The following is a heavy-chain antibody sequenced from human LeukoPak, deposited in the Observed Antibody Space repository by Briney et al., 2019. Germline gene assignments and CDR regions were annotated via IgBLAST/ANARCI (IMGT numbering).Heavy chain of an antibody. CDR3: ARTDTAMVPFDY. J-gene: IGHJ4*02. CDR1: GGSISSYY. D-gene: IGHD5-18*01. CDR2: IYYSGST. Sequence: SETLSLTCTVSGGSISSYYWSWIRQPPGKGLEWIGYIYYSGSTNYNPSLKGRVTISVDTSKNQFSLKLSSVTAADTAVYYCARTDTAMVPFDYWGQGTLVTVSS. V-gene: IGHV4-59*08.